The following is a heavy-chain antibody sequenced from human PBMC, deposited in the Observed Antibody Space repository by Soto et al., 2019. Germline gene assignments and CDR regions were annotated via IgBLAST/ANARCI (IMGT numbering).Heavy chain of an antibody. Sequence: PGGSLRLSCAASGFTFSDYYMSWIRQAPGKGLEWVSYISSSSSYTNYADSVKGRFTISRDNAKNSLYLQMNSLRAEDTAVYYCARDAHSSGWYHGYWGQGTLVTVSS. CDR3: ARDAHSSGWYHGY. J-gene: IGHJ4*02. CDR1: GFTFSDYY. CDR2: ISSSSSYT. D-gene: IGHD6-19*01. V-gene: IGHV3-11*06.